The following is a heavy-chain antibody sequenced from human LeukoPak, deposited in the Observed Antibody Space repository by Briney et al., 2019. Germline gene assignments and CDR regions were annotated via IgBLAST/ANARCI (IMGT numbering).Heavy chain of an antibody. Sequence: SQTLSLTCTVSGGSISSGGYYWSWIRQPPGKGLEWIGEINHSGSTNYNPSLKSRVTISVDTSKNQFSLKLSSVTAADTAVYYCARGARYSYGYPTYFDYWGQGTLVTVSS. V-gene: IGHV4-30-2*01. CDR3: ARGARYSYGYPTYFDY. CDR2: INHSGST. J-gene: IGHJ4*02. CDR1: GGSISSGGYY. D-gene: IGHD5-18*01.